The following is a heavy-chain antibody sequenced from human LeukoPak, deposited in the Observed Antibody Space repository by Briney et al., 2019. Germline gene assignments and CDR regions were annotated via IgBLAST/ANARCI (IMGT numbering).Heavy chain of an antibody. Sequence: ASVKVSCKPSGGTFSTYGITWVRQAPGQGLEWMGRIIPVIGTVSYAEKFQGRVTIITDDSSSSAYMELRSLRSEDTAVYYCARDGPYSSSSSYYYSYIDVWGKGTTVTVSS. CDR3: ARDGPYSSSSSYYYSYIDV. D-gene: IGHD6-6*01. V-gene: IGHV1-69*05. J-gene: IGHJ6*03. CDR1: GGTFSTYG. CDR2: IIPVIGTV.